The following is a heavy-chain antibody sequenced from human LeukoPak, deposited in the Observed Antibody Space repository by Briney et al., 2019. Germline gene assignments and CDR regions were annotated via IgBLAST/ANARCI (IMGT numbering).Heavy chain of an antibody. J-gene: IGHJ4*02. V-gene: IGHV3-30*02. CDR2: IRYDESTK. CDR3: ASPRDGTGTGRRGIFDY. Sequence: GGSLRLSCAASGFTFSNYGMHWVRQAPGKGLEWVAFIRYDESTKFYADSVKGRFTISRDNSKTTLYLQMNSLRADDTAVYYCASPRDGTGTGRRGIFDYWGQGTLVTVSS. CDR1: GFTFSNYG. D-gene: IGHD1-7*01.